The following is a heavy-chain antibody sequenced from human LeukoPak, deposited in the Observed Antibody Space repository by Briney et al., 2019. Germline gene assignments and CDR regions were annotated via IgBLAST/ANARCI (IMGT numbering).Heavy chain of an antibody. CDR1: GFIFGDYN. CDR3: ARVGNTGDAVIIPAAMGFDN. D-gene: IGHD2-2*01. J-gene: IGHJ4*02. CDR2: MSSTSTTI. Sequence: SGGSLRLSCAASGFIFGDYNMNWDRQVPGKGLEWISYMSSTSTTIFYADSVKGRFTISRDNAKNSLYLQMNSLRAEDTAVYFCARVGNTGDAVIIPAAMGFDNWGQGTVVTVSS. V-gene: IGHV3-48*01.